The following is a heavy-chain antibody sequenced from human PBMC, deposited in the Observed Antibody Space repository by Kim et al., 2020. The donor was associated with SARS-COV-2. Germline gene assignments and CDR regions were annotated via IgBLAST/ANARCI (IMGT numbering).Heavy chain of an antibody. D-gene: IGHD3-22*01. Sequence: ASVKVSCKASGYTFTSYAMHWVRQAPGQRLEWMGWINAGNGNTKYSQKFQGRVTITRDTSASTAYMELSSLRSEDTAVYYCARGPLPYYYDSSGYYFDYWGQGTLVTVSS. V-gene: IGHV1-3*01. CDR1: GYTFTSYA. CDR3: ARGPLPYYYDSSGYYFDY. J-gene: IGHJ4*02. CDR2: INAGNGNT.